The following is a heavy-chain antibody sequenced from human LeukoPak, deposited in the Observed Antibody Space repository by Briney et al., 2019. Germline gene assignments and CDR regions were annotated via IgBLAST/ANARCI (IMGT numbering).Heavy chain of an antibody. D-gene: IGHD6-19*01. Sequence: SQTLSLTCTVSGGSISSGGYYWSWIRQHPGKGLEWIGYIYYSGSTYYNPSLKSRVTISVDTSKNQFSLKLSSVTAADTAVYYCARDFPGYSSGWYQSFVYWGQGTLVTVSS. CDR3: ARDFPGYSSGWYQSFVY. J-gene: IGHJ4*02. CDR1: GGSISSGGYY. CDR2: IYYSGST. V-gene: IGHV4-31*03.